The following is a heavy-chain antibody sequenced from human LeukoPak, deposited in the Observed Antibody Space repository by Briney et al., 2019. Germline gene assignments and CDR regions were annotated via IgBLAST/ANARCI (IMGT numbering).Heavy chain of an antibody. D-gene: IGHD6-19*01. CDR2: IWYDGSKT. V-gene: IGHV3-33*06. CDR3: AKDFKGSGWYLGAFDI. J-gene: IGHJ3*02. CDR1: GFIFRRNG. Sequence: GGSLRLSCAASGFIFRRNGMHWVRQVPGKGLEWVALIWYDGSKTYYADSVKGRFTISRDNSRNTLFLQMNSLRAEDTAVYYCAKDFKGSGWYLGAFDIWGQGTMVTVSS.